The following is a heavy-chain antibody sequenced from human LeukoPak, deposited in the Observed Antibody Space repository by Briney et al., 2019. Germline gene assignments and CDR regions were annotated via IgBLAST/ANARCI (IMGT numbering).Heavy chain of an antibody. J-gene: IGHJ4*02. CDR1: GYSISSSNW. CDR3: AKVGAWTFFDS. CDR2: IYYSGSA. Sequence: SETLSLTCAVSGYSISSSNWWGWFWQPPGKGLEWIGYIYYSGSAYYNTSLNSRITMSVDTSKNQFSLKLSSVTAVDTAVYYCAKVGAWTFFDSWGQGTLVTVSS. V-gene: IGHV4-28*03. D-gene: IGHD3/OR15-3a*01.